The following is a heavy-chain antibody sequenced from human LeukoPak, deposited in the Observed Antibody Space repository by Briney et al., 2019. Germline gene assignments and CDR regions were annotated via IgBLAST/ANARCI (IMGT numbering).Heavy chain of an antibody. D-gene: IGHD6-6*01. Sequence: ASVKVSCKASGYTLTSYDINWVRQATGQGLEWMGWMNPNSGNTGYAQKFQGRVTMTRNTSISTAYMELSSLRSEDTAVYYCARRRIAARPVYYYYMDVWGKGTTVTVSS. V-gene: IGHV1-8*01. CDR3: ARRRIAARPVYYYYMDV. J-gene: IGHJ6*03. CDR2: MNPNSGNT. CDR1: GYTLTSYD.